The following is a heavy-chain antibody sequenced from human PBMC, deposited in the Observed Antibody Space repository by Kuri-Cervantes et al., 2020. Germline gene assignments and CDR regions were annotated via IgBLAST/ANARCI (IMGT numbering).Heavy chain of an antibody. D-gene: IGHD1-26*01. CDR3: ARDSGSYYYGY. J-gene: IGHJ4*02. CDR2: INTNTGNP. V-gene: IGHV7-4-1*02. Sequence: ASVTVSCKASGYTFASYGISWVRQAPGQGREWMGWINTNTGNPTYAQCFTGRFVFSLDTSVSTAYLQISSLKAEDTAVYYCARDSGSYYYGYWGQGTLVTVSS. CDR1: GYTFASYG.